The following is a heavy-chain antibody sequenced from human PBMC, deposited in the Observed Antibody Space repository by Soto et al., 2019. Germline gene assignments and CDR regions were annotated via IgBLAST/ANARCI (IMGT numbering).Heavy chain of an antibody. CDR2: ISYDGSNK. D-gene: IGHD2-15*01. J-gene: IGHJ4*02. CDR1: GFTFSSYA. CDR3: ARDGGSAYYFDY. V-gene: IGHV3-30-3*01. Sequence: QVQLVESGGGVVQPGRSLRLSCAASGFTFSSYAMHWVRQAPGKGLEWVAVISYDGSNKYYADSVKGRFTISRDNSKNTLYLQMNSLRAEDTAVYYCARDGGSAYYFDYWGQGTLVTVSS.